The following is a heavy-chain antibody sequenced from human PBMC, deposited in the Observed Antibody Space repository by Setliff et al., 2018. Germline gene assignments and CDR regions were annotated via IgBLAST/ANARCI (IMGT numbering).Heavy chain of an antibody. Sequence: HPGGSLRLSCAASGFTFSTYAMSWVRQAPGKGLEWVSTIYSGDRNTFYTDSVKGRFTIFRDGSKNTLFLHMTSLRAEDTAVYYCAKPPVELRWGFESWGQGTPVTVSS. J-gene: IGHJ4*02. V-gene: IGHV3-23*03. CDR1: GFTFSTYA. D-gene: IGHD1-7*01. CDR2: IYSGDRNT. CDR3: AKPPVELRWGFES.